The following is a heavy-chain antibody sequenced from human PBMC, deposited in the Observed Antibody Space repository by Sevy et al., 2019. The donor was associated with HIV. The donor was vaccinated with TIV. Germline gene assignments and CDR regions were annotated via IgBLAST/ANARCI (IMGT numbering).Heavy chain of an antibody. Sequence: GESLKISCAASGFAFYDYSMSWIRQAPGKGLEWVATLSFGCGKINYADSVKGRFTISRDSSKNSFYLQMDNLRVEDTALYYCAREGCTRPHDYWGQGTRVTVSS. D-gene: IGHD2-8*01. CDR3: AREGCTRPHDY. CDR1: GFAFYDYS. J-gene: IGHJ4*02. V-gene: IGHV3-23*01. CDR2: LSFGCGKI.